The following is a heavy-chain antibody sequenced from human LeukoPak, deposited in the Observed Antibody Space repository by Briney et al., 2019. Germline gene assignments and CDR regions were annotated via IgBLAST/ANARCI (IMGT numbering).Heavy chain of an antibody. V-gene: IGHV1-18*01. CDR1: GYTFTSYG. J-gene: IGHJ4*02. D-gene: IGHD5-18*01. CDR3: AREGSGYSYGYNY. CDR2: ISAYNGDT. Sequence: ASVKVSCKASGYTFTSYGINWVRQAPGQGLEWMGWISAYNGDTNYAQKFQGRVTMTRDTSISTAYMELSRLRSDDTAVYYCAREGSGYSYGYNYWGQGTLVTVSS.